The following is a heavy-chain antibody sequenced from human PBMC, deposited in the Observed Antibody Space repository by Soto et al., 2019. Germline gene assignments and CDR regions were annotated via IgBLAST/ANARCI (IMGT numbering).Heavy chain of an antibody. Sequence: NPSETLSLTCTVSGGSISSYYWSWIRQPPGKGLEWIGYIYYSGSTNYNPSLKSRVTISVDTSKNQFSLKLSSVTAADTAVYYCASGSYGDYVNYWGQGTLVTVSS. CDR1: GGSISSYY. CDR3: ASGSYGDYVNY. CDR2: IYYSGST. D-gene: IGHD4-17*01. J-gene: IGHJ4*02. V-gene: IGHV4-59*01.